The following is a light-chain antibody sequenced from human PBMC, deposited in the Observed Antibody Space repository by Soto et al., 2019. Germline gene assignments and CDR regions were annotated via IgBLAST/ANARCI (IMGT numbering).Light chain of an antibody. J-gene: IGLJ1*01. CDR2: DVS. V-gene: IGLV2-14*03. CDR1: SSDVGGYNY. CDR3: SSYTSSSTYV. Sequence: LTQPASVSVVPGQSIAISCTETSSDVGGYNYVSWYQHHPGKAPKLMVYDVSNRPSGVSNRFSGSKSGNTASLTISGLQAEDEADYYCSSYTSSSTYVFGTGTKVTVL.